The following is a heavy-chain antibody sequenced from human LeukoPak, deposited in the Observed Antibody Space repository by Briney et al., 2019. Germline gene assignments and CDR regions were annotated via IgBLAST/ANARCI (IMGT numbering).Heavy chain of an antibody. V-gene: IGHV3-30*18. CDR2: ISYDGTNK. CDR1: GLTFRSYD. J-gene: IGHJ2*01. Sequence: GGSLRLSCAASGLTFRSYDMHWVRQAPGKGLEWVAVISYDGTNKYYADSVKGRFTISRDNSKNTLYLQMNSLRAEDTAMYYCAKEFGLPGRDGYNSHWYFDLWGRGTLVTVSS. D-gene: IGHD5-24*01. CDR3: AKEFGLPGRDGYNSHWYFDL.